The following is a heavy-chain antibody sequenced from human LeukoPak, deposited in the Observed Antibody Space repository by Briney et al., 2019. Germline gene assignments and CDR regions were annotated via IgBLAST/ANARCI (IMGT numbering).Heavy chain of an antibody. D-gene: IGHD2-2*02. CDR3: ARDFKGDCSSTSCYRYYYYGMDV. J-gene: IGHJ6*02. CDR1: GGTFSSYA. V-gene: IGHV1-69*01. CDR2: IIPIFGTA. Sequence: GSSVTVSCKASGGTFSSYAISWVRQAPGQGLEWMGGIIPIFGTANYAQKFQGRVTITADESTSTAYMELSSLRSEDTAVYYCARDFKGDCSSTSCYRYYYYGMDVWGQGTTVTV.